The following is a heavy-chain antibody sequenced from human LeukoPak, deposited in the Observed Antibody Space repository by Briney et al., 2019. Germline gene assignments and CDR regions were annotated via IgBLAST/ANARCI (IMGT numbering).Heavy chain of an antibody. D-gene: IGHD3-10*01. J-gene: IGHJ4*02. CDR1: GFTFSSYG. V-gene: IGHV3-30*18. CDR2: ISYDGSNK. CDR3: AKDADLDYYGSGSPFDY. Sequence: GRSLRLSCAASGFTFSSYGMHWVRQAPGKGLEWVAVISYDGSNKYYADSVKGRFTISRDNSKNTLCLQMNSLRAEDTAVYYCAKDADLDYYGSGSPFDYWGQGTLVTVSS.